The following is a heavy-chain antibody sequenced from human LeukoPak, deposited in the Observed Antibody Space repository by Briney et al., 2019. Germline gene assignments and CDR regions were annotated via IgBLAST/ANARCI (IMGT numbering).Heavy chain of an antibody. Sequence: ASVKVSCKASGYTFTNYGISWVRQAPGQGLEWMGWINTYNGETNYAQNYQGRVTMTTDTSTSTAYMELRSLTSDDTAVYYCARDGRGSRSSWFDPWGQGTLVIVSS. V-gene: IGHV1-18*01. D-gene: IGHD3-10*01. CDR1: GYTFTNYG. CDR2: INTYNGET. J-gene: IGHJ5*02. CDR3: ARDGRGSRSSWFDP.